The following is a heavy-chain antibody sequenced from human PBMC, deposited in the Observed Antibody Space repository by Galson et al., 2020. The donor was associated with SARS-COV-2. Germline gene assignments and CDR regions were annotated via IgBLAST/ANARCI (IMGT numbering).Heavy chain of an antibody. CDR3: ARGPVGYSSSWPYFDY. Sequence: SETLSLTCAVYGGSFSGYYWSWIRQPPGKGLEWIGEINHSGSTNYNPSLKSRVTISVDTSKNQFSLKLSSVTAADTAVYYCARGPVGYSSSWPYFDYWGQGTLVTVSS. CDR2: INHSGST. CDR1: GGSFSGYY. V-gene: IGHV4-34*01. D-gene: IGHD6-13*01. J-gene: IGHJ4*02.